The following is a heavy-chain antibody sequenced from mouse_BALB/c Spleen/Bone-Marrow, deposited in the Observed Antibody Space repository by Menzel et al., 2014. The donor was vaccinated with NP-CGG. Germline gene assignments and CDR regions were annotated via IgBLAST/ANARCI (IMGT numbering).Heavy chain of an antibody. CDR1: GYSFTGYT. CDR3: ARSGLYYGNYLYAMDY. CDR2: INPYNGGT. J-gene: IGHJ4*01. D-gene: IGHD2-1*01. V-gene: IGHV1-18*01. Sequence: VQLKESGPELVKPGASMKISCKASGYSFTGYTMNWVKQSHGKNLEWIGLINPYNGGTSYNQNFKGKATLTVDKSSSTAYMELLSLTSEDSAVYYCARSGLYYGNYLYAMDYWGQGTSVTVSS.